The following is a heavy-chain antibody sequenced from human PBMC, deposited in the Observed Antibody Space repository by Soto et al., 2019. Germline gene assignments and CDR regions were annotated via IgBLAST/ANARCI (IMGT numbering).Heavy chain of an antibody. CDR1: GFTFSSYG. V-gene: IGHV3-33*01. J-gene: IGHJ4*02. D-gene: IGHD3-22*01. CDR3: ARGRDYYDSSGYYSVAIFDY. Sequence: PGGSLRLSCAASGFTFSSYGMHWVRQAPAKGLEWVAVARYDGSNKYYADSVKGRFTISRDNSKNTLYLQMNSLRAEDTAVYYCARGRDYYDSSGYYSVAIFDYWGQGTLVTVSS. CDR2: ARYDGSNK.